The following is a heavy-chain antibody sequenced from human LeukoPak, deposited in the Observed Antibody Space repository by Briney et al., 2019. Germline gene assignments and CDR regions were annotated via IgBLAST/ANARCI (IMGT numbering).Heavy chain of an antibody. CDR2: IYTSGST. CDR3: ARGPTTVTRAFDY. J-gene: IGHJ4*02. V-gene: IGHV4-4*07. D-gene: IGHD4-17*01. Sequence: SETLSLTCTVSGGSISIYYWSWIRQPAGKGLEWIGRIYTSGSTNYNPSLKSRVTMSVDTSKNQFSLNLNSVTAADTAVYYCARGPTTVTRAFDYWGQGTLVTVSS. CDR1: GGSISIYY.